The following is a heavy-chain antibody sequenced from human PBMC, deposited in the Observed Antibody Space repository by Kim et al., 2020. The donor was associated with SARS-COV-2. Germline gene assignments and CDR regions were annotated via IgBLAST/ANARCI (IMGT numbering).Heavy chain of an antibody. CDR3: VKDGEVHGFGYGFFES. Sequence: GGSLRLSCAASGFTFDDYAMHWVRQTPGKGLEWVSGINWDSGSIAYADSVRGRFTVSRDNTKNSLYLQINSLGTEDTAFYFCVKDGEVHGFGYGFFESWRQGVLVTVSS. CDR1: GFTFDDYA. J-gene: IGHJ4*02. D-gene: IGHD3-10*01. CDR2: INWDSGSI. V-gene: IGHV3-9*01.